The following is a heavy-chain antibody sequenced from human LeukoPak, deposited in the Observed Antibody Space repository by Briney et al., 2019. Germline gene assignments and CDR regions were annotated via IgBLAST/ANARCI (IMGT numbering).Heavy chain of an antibody. J-gene: IGHJ4*02. D-gene: IGHD6-19*01. V-gene: IGHV3-30-3*01. CDR1: GFTFSSYA. CDR3: ARVTYSSGWNYFDY. Sequence: PGGSLRLSCAASGFTFSSYAMHWVRQAPGKGLEWVAVISYDGSNKYYADSVKGRFTISRDNSKNTLYLQMNSLRAEDTAVYYCARVTYSSGWNYFDYWGQGTLVTVSS. CDR2: ISYDGSNK.